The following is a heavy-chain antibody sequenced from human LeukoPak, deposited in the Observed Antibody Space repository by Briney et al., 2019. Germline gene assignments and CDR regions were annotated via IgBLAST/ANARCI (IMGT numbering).Heavy chain of an antibody. CDR3: ARDSGLRLGY. CDR2: ISGSGDNT. J-gene: IGHJ4*02. Sequence: PGGSLRLSCAASGFTFRSYAMTWIRQAPGKGLEWVSAISGSGDNTYYADSVKGRFIISRDNSKNTLYLQMNSLRAEDTAVYYCARDSGLRLGYWGQGTLVTVSS. V-gene: IGHV3-23*01. D-gene: IGHD3-16*01. CDR1: GFTFRSYA.